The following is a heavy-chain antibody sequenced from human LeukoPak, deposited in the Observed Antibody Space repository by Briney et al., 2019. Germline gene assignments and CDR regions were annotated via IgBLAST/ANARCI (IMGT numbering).Heavy chain of an antibody. Sequence: PSQTLSLTCTVSGGSISSAGYYWSWIRQYPGKGLEWIGYIYYTGSTYHNPSLKSRVTISVDTSKNQFSLKLSSVTAADTAVYYCARALYCGGDCYSDYWGQGTLVTVSS. CDR3: ARALYCGGDCYSDY. J-gene: IGHJ4*02. V-gene: IGHV4-31*03. CDR1: GGSISSAGYY. D-gene: IGHD2-21*02. CDR2: IYYTGST.